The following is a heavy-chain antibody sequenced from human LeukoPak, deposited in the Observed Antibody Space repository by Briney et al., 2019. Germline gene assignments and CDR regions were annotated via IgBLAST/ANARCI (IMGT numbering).Heavy chain of an antibody. V-gene: IGHV3-20*01. Sequence: RPGGSLSLSCAASGFTFSSYSMNWVRQAPGKGLEWVSGINLNGGSTGYADSVKGRFTISRDNAKISLYLQMNSLRAKDTALYHCARVPTYYYDSSGYYDYWGQGTLVTVSS. J-gene: IGHJ4*02. CDR3: ARVPTYYYDSSGYYDY. CDR2: INLNGGST. D-gene: IGHD3-22*01. CDR1: GFTFSSYS.